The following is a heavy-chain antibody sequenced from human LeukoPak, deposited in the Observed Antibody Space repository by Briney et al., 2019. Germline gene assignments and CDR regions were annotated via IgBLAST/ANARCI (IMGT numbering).Heavy chain of an antibody. CDR2: INPSGGST. CDR3: ARARRVTRYYYYMDV. J-gene: IGHJ6*03. D-gene: IGHD4-17*01. Sequence: ASVKVSCKASGYTFTSYYMHWVRQAPGQGLEWMGIINPSGGSTSYAQKFQGRITMTRDTSTSTVYMELSSLRSEDTAVYYCARARRVTRYYYYMDVWGKGTTVTVSS. CDR1: GYTFTSYY. V-gene: IGHV1-46*01.